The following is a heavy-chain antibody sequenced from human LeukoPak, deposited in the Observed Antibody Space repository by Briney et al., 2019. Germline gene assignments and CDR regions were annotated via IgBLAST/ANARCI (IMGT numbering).Heavy chain of an antibody. J-gene: IGHJ4*02. Sequence: GGSLRLSCAASGFTFSSYAMSWVRRAPGKGLEWVSAISGSGGSTYYADSVKGRFTISRDNSKNTLYLQMNSLRAEDTAVYYCAREAGSSGYYRRYFDYWGQGTLVTVSS. CDR2: ISGSGGST. V-gene: IGHV3-23*01. CDR1: GFTFSSYA. D-gene: IGHD3-22*01. CDR3: AREAGSSGYYRRYFDY.